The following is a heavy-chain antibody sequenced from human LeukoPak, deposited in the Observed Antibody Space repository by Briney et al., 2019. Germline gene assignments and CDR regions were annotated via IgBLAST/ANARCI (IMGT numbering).Heavy chain of an antibody. CDR2: IWYDGSNK. CDR1: GFTFSSYG. V-gene: IGHV3-33*01. Sequence: PGRSPRLSCAASGFTFSSYGMHWVRQAPGKGLEWVAVIWYDGSNKYYADSVKGRFTISRDNSKNTLYLQMNSLRAEDTAVYYCARARGPPAASGMDVWGQGTTVTVSS. CDR3: ARARGPPAASGMDV. D-gene: IGHD3-10*01. J-gene: IGHJ6*02.